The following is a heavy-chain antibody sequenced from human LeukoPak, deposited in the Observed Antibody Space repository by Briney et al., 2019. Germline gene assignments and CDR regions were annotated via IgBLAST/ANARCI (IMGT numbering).Heavy chain of an antibody. V-gene: IGHV3-23*01. CDR2: ISDRGGST. J-gene: IGHJ4*02. D-gene: IGHD2-15*01. CDR1: GITLSNYG. Sequence: PGGSLRLSCVVSGITLSNYGMSWVRQAPGKGLEWVAGISDRGGSTKYADSVKGRFTISRDNPKNTLYLQRNSLRSEDTAVYFCAKRGVVIRAVLVVGFHKEAYYFDSWGQGALVTVSS. CDR3: AKRGVVIRAVLVVGFHKEAYYFDS.